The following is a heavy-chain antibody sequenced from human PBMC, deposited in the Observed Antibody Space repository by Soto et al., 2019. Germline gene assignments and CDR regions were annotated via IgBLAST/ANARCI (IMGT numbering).Heavy chain of an antibody. V-gene: IGHV3-13*01. CDR2: IGPAGDT. CDR1: GFTFSEYD. J-gene: IGHJ4*02. Sequence: GVSLRLSCAASGFTFSEYDMHWVRQATGKGLEWVSAIGPAGDTYYPGSVKGRFTISREDAKNSLYLQMNSLRVGDTAVYYCARGGHYDSSGYYFQDFDYWGQGT. CDR3: ARGGHYDSSGYYFQDFDY. D-gene: IGHD3-22*01.